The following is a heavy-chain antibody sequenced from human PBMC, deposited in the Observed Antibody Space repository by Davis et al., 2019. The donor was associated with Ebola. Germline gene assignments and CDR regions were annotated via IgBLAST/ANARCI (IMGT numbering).Heavy chain of an antibody. D-gene: IGHD3-9*01. J-gene: IGHJ6*02. CDR3: AKVESGYFDWLPVSYGMDV. CDR2: ISGSGGST. V-gene: IGHV3-23*01. CDR1: GFTFSGSA. Sequence: GESLKISCAASGFTFSGSAMHWVRQAPGKGLEWVSVISGSGGSTYYADSVKGRFTISRDNSKNRLYLQMNSLRAEDTAVYYCAKVESGYFDWLPVSYGMDVWGQGTTVTVSS.